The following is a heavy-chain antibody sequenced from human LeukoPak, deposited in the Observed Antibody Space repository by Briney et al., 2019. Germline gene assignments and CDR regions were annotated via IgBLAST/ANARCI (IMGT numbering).Heavy chain of an antibody. CDR1: DGSISSYY. D-gene: IGHD3-22*01. CDR3: ARAALFFDSSAYSYYFDY. V-gene: IGHV4-59*01. CDR2: IYNSGST. J-gene: IGHJ4*02. Sequence: PSETLSLTCTVSDGSISSYYWSWIRQPPGKGLEWVGNIYNSGSTNYNPCLESRVHMSVDPSKNQFSLRLSSVTAADRGVYFCARAALFFDSSAYSYYFDYWGQGTLVTVSS.